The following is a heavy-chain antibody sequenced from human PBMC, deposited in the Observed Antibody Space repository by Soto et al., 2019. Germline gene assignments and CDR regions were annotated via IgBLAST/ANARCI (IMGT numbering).Heavy chain of an antibody. CDR2: IHYRGST. CDR1: GGSISSPNDF. V-gene: IGHV4-39*01. CDR3: AIHRGTYRSRFNNAAIDF. D-gene: IGHD6-19*01. Sequence: QLQLQESGPGLVKPSETLSLTCTVSGGSISSPNDFWGWIRQPPGTGLEWIGRIHYRGSTYYNPPLDSRVTISVDTSKNQFSLKLNSVTAADTAVYDCAIHRGTYRSRFNNAAIDFWGQGTLVTVSS. J-gene: IGHJ4*02.